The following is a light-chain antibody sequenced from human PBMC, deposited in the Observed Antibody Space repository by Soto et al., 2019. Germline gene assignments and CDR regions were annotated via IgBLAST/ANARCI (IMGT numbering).Light chain of an antibody. CDR2: DAS. CDR1: QNIRNW. Sequence: DIQMTQSPSTLSASVGDSVTITCRASQNIRNWLAWYQQKPGKAPKLLIYDASSLESGVPSRFSGSGSGTELTLPISSMKHDASANYYCKKYNSYSETFGQGTKV. V-gene: IGKV1-5*01. J-gene: IGKJ1*01. CDR3: KKYNSYSET.